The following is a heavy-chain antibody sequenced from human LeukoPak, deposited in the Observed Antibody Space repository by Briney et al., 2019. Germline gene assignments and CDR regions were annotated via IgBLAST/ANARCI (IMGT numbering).Heavy chain of an antibody. J-gene: IGHJ4*02. V-gene: IGHV3-11*01. CDR2: ISGSGYAI. D-gene: IGHD1-26*01. CDR1: GFTFSDFH. Sequence: GGSLILSCTASGFTFSDFHMSWIRQAPGKGLEWVSHISGSGYAIHHPGSVKGRFTISRDNAKNSLYLQMNSMRVEDSAVYYCARLSGTYSRGGDHWGQGTLVTVSS. CDR3: ARLSGTYSRGGDH.